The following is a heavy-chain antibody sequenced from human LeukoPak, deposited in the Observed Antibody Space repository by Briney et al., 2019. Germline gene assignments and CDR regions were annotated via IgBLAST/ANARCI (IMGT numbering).Heavy chain of an antibody. CDR1: GFTFSNYA. CDR3: AKDSGVNYYDSSGYYLGRDYFDY. V-gene: IGHV3-23*01. J-gene: IGHJ4*02. D-gene: IGHD3-22*01. Sequence: PGGSLRLSCAASGFTFSNYAMSWVRQAPGKGLEWVSGISGSGGSTYYADSVKGRFTISRDNSKNTLYLQMNSLRAEDTAVYYCAKDSGVNYYDSSGYYLGRDYFDYWGQGTLVTVSS. CDR2: ISGSGGST.